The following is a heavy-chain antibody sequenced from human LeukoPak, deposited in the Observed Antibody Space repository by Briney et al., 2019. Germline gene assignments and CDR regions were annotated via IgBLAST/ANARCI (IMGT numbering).Heavy chain of an antibody. CDR3: AKAHTAMALFGVDY. J-gene: IGHJ4*02. CDR2: ISYDGSNK. V-gene: IGHV3-30*18. CDR1: GFTFSSYG. Sequence: GGSLRLSCAASGFTFSSYGMHWVRQAPGKGLEWVAVISYDGSNKYYADSVKGRFTISRDNSKNTLYLRMNSLRAEDTAVYYCAKAHTAMALFGVDYWGQGTLVTVSS. D-gene: IGHD5-18*01.